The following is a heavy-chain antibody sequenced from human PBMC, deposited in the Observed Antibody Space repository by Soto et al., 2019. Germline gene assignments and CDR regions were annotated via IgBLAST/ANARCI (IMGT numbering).Heavy chain of an antibody. Sequence: SGTPFPTFTVSCGSLRRFYWGWVREAPGKGLEWIGYIYYSGSTNYNPSLKSRVTISVDTSKNQFSLKLSSVTAADTAVYYCARGSVHYYENWFDPWGQGTLVTVSS. CDR1: CGSLRRFY. V-gene: IGHV4-59*01. CDR2: IYYSGST. D-gene: IGHD1-26*01. CDR3: ARGSVHYYENWFDP. J-gene: IGHJ5*02.